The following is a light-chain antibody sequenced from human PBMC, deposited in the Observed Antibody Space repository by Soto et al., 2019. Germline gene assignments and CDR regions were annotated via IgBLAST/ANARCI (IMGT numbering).Light chain of an antibody. CDR2: GAS. Sequence: EIVLTQSPGTLSLSPGEGATLSCRASQSVSSSQLAWYQQKPGQAPRLLVYGASSRATGIPDRFSGSGSGKDFTLTISRLESGDFAVYYCQQYGSSPKTFGQGTKVEIK. CDR3: QQYGSSPKT. CDR1: QSVSSSQ. J-gene: IGKJ1*01. V-gene: IGKV3-20*01.